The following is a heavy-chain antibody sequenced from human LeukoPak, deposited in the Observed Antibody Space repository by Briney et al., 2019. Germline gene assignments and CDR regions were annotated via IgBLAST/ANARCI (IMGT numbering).Heavy chain of an antibody. CDR2: ISSSGSTI. Sequence: GGSLRLSCAASGFTFSDYYMSWIRQAPGKGLEWVSYISSSGSTIYYADSVKGRFTISRDNAKNSLYLQMNSLRAEDTAVYYCARAATSSSWYGNWFDPWGQGTLVTVSS. CDR3: ARAATSSSWYGNWFDP. D-gene: IGHD6-13*01. J-gene: IGHJ5*02. CDR1: GFTFSDYY. V-gene: IGHV3-11*04.